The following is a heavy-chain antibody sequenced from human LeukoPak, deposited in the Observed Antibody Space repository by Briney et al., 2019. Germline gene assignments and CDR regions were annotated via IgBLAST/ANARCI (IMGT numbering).Heavy chain of an antibody. Sequence: PGGALRLSCAASGFTFSSYGMHWLRRAPGKGLEGVAFIRYDGSNKYYADSVKGRFTISRDNSKNTLYLQMNSLRAEDTAVYYCAKDLFRLGIAARPGCSYLDYWGQGTLVTVSS. CDR2: IRYDGSNK. V-gene: IGHV3-30*02. J-gene: IGHJ4*02. CDR3: AKDLFRLGIAARPGCSYLDY. CDR1: GFTFSSYG. D-gene: IGHD6-6*01.